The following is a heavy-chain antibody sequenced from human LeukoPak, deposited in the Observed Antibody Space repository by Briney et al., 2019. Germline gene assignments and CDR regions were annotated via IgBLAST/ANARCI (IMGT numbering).Heavy chain of an antibody. CDR3: ARGIQGYDYVWGSYRYQHWFDP. V-gene: IGHV4-34*01. D-gene: IGHD3-16*02. CDR1: GGSFSGYY. CDR2: INHSGST. Sequence: SETLSLTCAVYGGSFSGYYWSWIRQPPGKGLEWIGEINHSGSTNYNPSLKSRVTISVDTSKTQFSLKLSSVTAADTAVYYCARGIQGYDYVWGSYRYQHWFDPWGQGTLVTVSS. J-gene: IGHJ5*02.